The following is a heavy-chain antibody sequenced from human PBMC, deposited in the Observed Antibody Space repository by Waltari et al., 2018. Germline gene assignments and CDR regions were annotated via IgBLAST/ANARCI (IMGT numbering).Heavy chain of an antibody. J-gene: IGHJ3*02. CDR3: ARDPPQLADAFDI. D-gene: IGHD3-10*01. CDR2: IYTRGST. Sequence: QVQLQESGPGLVKPSETLSLTCSVSGGSISSGSYYWTWIRQPAGKGLEWIGRIYTRGSTNYTPSLRSRLTISVDTSNNQFSLKLSSVTAADTAVYYCARDPPQLADAFDIWGQGTMVTVSS. CDR1: GGSISSGSYY. V-gene: IGHV4-61*02.